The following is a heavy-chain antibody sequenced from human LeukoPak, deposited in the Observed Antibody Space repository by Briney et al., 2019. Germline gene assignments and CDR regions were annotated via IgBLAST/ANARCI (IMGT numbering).Heavy chain of an antibody. CDR1: GGSISTYY. Sequence: PSETLSLTCTVSGGSISTYYWSWIRQPPGKGLEWIAYIYYSESTNYNPSLKTRVTISVDTSKDQFSLKLSSVTAADTAVYYCARTGGYFDAFDIWGQGTMVTVSS. J-gene: IGHJ3*02. CDR2: IYYSEST. V-gene: IGHV4-59*01. D-gene: IGHD3-22*01. CDR3: ARTGGYFDAFDI.